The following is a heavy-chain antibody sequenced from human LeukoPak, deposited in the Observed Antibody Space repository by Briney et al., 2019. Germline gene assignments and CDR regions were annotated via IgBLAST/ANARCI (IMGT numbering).Heavy chain of an antibody. CDR1: GFTFSSYW. D-gene: IGHD5-24*01. V-gene: IGHV3-7*01. CDR2: IKQDGSEK. Sequence: GGSLRLSCAASGFTFSSYWMSWVRQAPGKGLEWVANIKQDGSEKYYVDSVKGRFTISRDNAKNTLYPQMNSLRAEDTAVYYCARDGYNSDFGDYWGQGTLVTVSS. J-gene: IGHJ4*02. CDR3: ARDGYNSDFGDY.